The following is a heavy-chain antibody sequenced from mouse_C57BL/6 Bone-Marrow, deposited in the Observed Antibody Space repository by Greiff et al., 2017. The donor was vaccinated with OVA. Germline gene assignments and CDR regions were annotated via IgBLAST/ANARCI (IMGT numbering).Heavy chain of an antibody. Sequence: EVQVVESGGGLVQSGRSLKLSCATSGFTFSDFYMEWVRQAPGKGLEWIAASRNKANDYTTEYSASVKGRFIVSRDTSQSSLYLQMNALRAEDTAMYYCARALTGTFDVWGTGTTVTVSS. CDR3: ARALTGTFDV. CDR1: GFTFSDFY. CDR2: SRNKANDYTT. V-gene: IGHV7-1*01. J-gene: IGHJ1*03. D-gene: IGHD4-1*01.